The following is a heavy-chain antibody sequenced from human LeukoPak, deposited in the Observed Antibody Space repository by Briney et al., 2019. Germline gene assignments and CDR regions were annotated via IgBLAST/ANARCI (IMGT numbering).Heavy chain of an antibody. Sequence: GGSLRLSCAASGFTFSSYAMHWVRQAPGKGLEWVAVISYDGSNKYYADSVKGRFTISRDNSKNTLYLQMNSLRAEDTAVYYCARGKMGHYGMDVWGQGTTVTVSS. V-gene: IGHV3-30*04. CDR1: GFTFSSYA. D-gene: IGHD2-8*01. J-gene: IGHJ6*02. CDR3: ARGKMGHYGMDV. CDR2: ISYDGSNK.